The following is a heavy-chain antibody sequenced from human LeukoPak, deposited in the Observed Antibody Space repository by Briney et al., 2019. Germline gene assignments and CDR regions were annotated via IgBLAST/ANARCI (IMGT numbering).Heavy chain of an antibody. J-gene: IGHJ5*02. V-gene: IGHV3-13*01. Sequence: GGSLRLSCAASGFTFSSYDMHWVRQATGKGLEWVSAIGTAGDTYYPGSVKGRFTISRENAKNSLYLQMNSLRAGDTAVYYCARTSGYSYGPTFYPWGQGTLVTVSS. D-gene: IGHD5-18*01. CDR3: ARTSGYSYGPTFYP. CDR1: GFTFSSYD. CDR2: IGTAGDT.